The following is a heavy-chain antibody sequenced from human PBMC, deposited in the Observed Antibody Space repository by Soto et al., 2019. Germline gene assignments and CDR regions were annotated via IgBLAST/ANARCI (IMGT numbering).Heavy chain of an antibody. CDR3: AKSMAGSSGWYSELSNLFDY. V-gene: IGHV3-23*01. Sequence: GGSLRLSCAASGFTFSSYAMSWVRQAPGKGLEWVSAISGSGGSTYYADSVKGRFTISRDNSKNTLYLQMNSLRAEDTAVYYCAKSMAGSSGWYSELSNLFDYWGQGTLVTVSS. CDR1: GFTFSSYA. CDR2: ISGSGGST. J-gene: IGHJ4*02. D-gene: IGHD6-19*01.